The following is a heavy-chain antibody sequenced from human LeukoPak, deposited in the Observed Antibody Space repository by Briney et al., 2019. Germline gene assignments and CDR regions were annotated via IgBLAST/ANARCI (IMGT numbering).Heavy chain of an antibody. CDR3: ASDPSWYGY. V-gene: IGHV3-21*01. CDR2: ISTSSTYI. D-gene: IGHD2-2*01. Sequence: PGGSLSLSCAASGFTFSSYNMNWVRQAPGKGLEWVSSISTSSTYIYYADSVKGRFTISRDNARNSLYLQMNSLRAEDTAVYYCASDPSWYGYWGQGTLVTVSS. J-gene: IGHJ4*02. CDR1: GFTFSSYN.